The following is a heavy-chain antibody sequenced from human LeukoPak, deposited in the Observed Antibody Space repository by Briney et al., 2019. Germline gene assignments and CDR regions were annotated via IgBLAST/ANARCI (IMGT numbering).Heavy chain of an antibody. V-gene: IGHV4-61*02. Sequence: SETLSLTCTVSGDSISSGDYYWSWIRQPAGKGLEWIGRISSSGSTNYNPSLKSRVTISVDTSKNQSSLKLSSVTAADTAVYYCARGGYYGSGSYYNDKDFDYWGQGTLVTVSS. D-gene: IGHD3-10*01. J-gene: IGHJ4*02. CDR3: ARGGYYGSGSYYNDKDFDY. CDR1: GDSISSGDYY. CDR2: ISSSGST.